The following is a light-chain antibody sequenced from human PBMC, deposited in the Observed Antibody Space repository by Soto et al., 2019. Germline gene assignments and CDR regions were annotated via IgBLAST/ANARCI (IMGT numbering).Light chain of an antibody. J-gene: IGLJ3*02. Sequence: QSALTQPPSASGSPGQSVTISCTGTRSDVGGYNYVSWYQQHPGKAPKLIIFEVSKRPSGVPDRFSGSKSGAERYLTISSLQSEDEADYYCQTWGTGIRVFGGGTKLTVL. CDR3: QTWGTGIRV. CDR1: RSDVGGYNY. V-gene: IGLV2-8*01. CDR2: EVS.